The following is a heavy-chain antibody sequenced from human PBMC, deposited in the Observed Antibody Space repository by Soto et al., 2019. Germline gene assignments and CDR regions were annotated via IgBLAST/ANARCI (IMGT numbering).Heavy chain of an antibody. CDR2: IYPGDSDT. CDR1: GYSFTSYW. D-gene: IGHD3-22*01. CDR3: ARTKDISGYREYYFDY. V-gene: IGHV5-51*01. Sequence: HGESLKISCKGSGYSFTSYWIGWVRQMPGKGLEWMGIIYPGDSDTRYSPSFQGQVTISADKSISTAYLQWSSLKASDTAMYYCARTKDISGYREYYFDYWGQGTLVTVSS. J-gene: IGHJ4*02.